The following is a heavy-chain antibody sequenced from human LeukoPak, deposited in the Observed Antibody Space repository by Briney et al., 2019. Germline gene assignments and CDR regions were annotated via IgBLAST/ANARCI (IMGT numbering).Heavy chain of an antibody. V-gene: IGHV4-4*07. J-gene: IGHJ3*02. D-gene: IGHD3-3*01. CDR3: ARDGVVIDAFDT. CDR1: GGSISSYY. CDR2: IYTSGST. Sequence: PSETLSLTCTVSGGSISSYYWSWIRQPAGKGLKWIGRIYTSGSTNYNPSLKSRVTMSVDASKNQFSLKLSSVTAADTAVYYCARDGVVIDAFDTWGQGTMVTVSS.